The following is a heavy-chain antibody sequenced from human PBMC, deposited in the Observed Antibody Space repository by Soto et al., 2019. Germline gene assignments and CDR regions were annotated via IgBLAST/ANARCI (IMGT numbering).Heavy chain of an antibody. Sequence: SETLSLTCAVSGGSISSGGSSWSWIRQPPGKGLEWIGYIYYSGSTYYNPSLKSRVTISVDTSKNQFSLKLSSVTAADTAVYYCARDPYYYDSSGHQVWGQGTTVTVSS. CDR1: GGSISSGGSS. CDR2: IYYSGST. CDR3: ARDPYYYDSSGHQV. J-gene: IGHJ6*02. V-gene: IGHV4-30-2*05. D-gene: IGHD3-22*01.